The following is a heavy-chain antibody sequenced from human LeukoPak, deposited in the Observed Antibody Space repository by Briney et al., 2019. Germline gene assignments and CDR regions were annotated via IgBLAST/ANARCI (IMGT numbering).Heavy chain of an antibody. CDR3: ARDGFMITLVFDP. V-gene: IGHV4-4*02. CDR2: IYHSGST. CDR1: GGSISSSNW. D-gene: IGHD3-16*01. J-gene: IGHJ5*02. Sequence: PSETLSLTCAVSGGSISSSNWWSWVRQPPGKGLEWIGEIYHSGSTNYNPSLKSRVTISVDKSKNQFSLKLSSVSAADTAVYYCARDGFMITLVFDPWGQGTLVTVSS.